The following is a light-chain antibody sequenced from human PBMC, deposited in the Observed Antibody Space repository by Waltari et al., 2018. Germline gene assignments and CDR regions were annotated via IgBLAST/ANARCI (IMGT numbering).Light chain of an antibody. Sequence: DIQMTQSPSSLSASVGDRVTITCRASQSISNHLNLYQQTTGKAPKLLIYSASTLQTGVPSRFTGSGSGTDFTLTISSLEPEDFATYYCQQSYRTPITFGQGTRMEIK. V-gene: IGKV1-39*01. CDR1: QSISNH. CDR3: QQSYRTPIT. J-gene: IGKJ5*01. CDR2: SAS.